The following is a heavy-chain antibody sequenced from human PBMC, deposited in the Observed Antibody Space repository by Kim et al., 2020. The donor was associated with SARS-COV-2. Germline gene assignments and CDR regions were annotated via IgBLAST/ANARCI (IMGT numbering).Heavy chain of an antibody. Sequence: GGSLRLSCAASGFIFSSYGMVWVRQAPGKGLEWVSSIGSSGSYKYYADSLRGRFTISRDSAKNSLYLQMNSLRAEDTAVFYCARIVLISHAFDVWGQGTMVTVSS. CDR3: ARIVLISHAFDV. CDR1: GFIFSSYG. D-gene: IGHD3-9*01. V-gene: IGHV3-21*01. CDR2: IGSSGSYK. J-gene: IGHJ3*01.